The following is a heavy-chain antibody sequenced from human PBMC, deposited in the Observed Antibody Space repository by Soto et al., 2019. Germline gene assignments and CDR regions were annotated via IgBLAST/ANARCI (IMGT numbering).Heavy chain of an antibody. V-gene: IGHV4-31*03. CDR2: IYYSGST. D-gene: IGHD3-3*01. J-gene: IGHJ6*02. CDR3: ARHLGGTIFGVGLYYGMDV. CDR1: GGSISSGGYS. Sequence: SETLSLTCTVSGGSISSGGYSWTWIRQHPGKGLEWIGYIYYSGSTYYKPSLKSRVTISVDTSKNQLSLKLSSVTAADTAVYFCARHLGGTIFGVGLYYGMDVWGQGTTVTVSS.